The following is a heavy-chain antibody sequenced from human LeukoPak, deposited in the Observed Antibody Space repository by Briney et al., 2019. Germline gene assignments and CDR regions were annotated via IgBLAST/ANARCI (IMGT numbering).Heavy chain of an antibody. CDR2: IYYSGST. V-gene: IGHV4-59*08. CDR1: GGSISSYY. J-gene: IGHJ4*02. Sequence: SETLSLTCTVSGGSISSYYWSWIRQPPGKGLEWIGYIYYSGSTNYNPSLKSRVTISVDTSKNQFSLKLSSVTAADTAVYYCARHGAGAARPLDYWGQGTLVTVSS. D-gene: IGHD6-6*01. CDR3: ARHGAGAARPLDY.